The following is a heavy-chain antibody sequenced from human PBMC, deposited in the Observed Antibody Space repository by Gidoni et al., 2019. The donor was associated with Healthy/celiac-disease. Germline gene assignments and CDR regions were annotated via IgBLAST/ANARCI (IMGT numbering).Heavy chain of an antibody. CDR2: INHSGST. CDR3: ARGAPNRGGDYYGMDV. D-gene: IGHD7-27*01. CDR1: VGSFSGYY. Sequence: QVQLQQWGAGLLKPSETLSLTCAVYVGSFSGYYWSWIRQPPGQGLEWIGEINHSGSTNYNPSLKSRVTISVDTSKNQFSLKLGSVTAADTAVYYCARGAPNRGGDYYGMDVWGQGTTVTVSS. V-gene: IGHV4-34*01. J-gene: IGHJ6*02.